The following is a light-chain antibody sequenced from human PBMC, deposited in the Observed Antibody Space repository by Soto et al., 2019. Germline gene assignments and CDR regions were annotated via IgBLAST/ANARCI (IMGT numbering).Light chain of an antibody. Sequence: QSVLTQPPSASGSPGQSVTISCTGTSSDVGGYNYVSWYQQYPGRAHKLMIYEVTKRPSGVPDRCSGSKSGKTASLTVSGLQAEDEADYYCSSYAASNNFYFVFGGGTKVTVL. V-gene: IGLV2-8*01. CDR3: SSYAASNNFYFV. CDR1: SSDVGGYNY. J-gene: IGLJ3*02. CDR2: EVT.